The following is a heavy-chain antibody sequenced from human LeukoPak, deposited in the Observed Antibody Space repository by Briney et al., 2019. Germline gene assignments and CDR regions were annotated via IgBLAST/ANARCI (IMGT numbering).Heavy chain of an antibody. J-gene: IGHJ3*02. V-gene: IGHV4-34*01. CDR3: AKGRWGIAAAVGAFDI. CDR1: GGSFSGCY. CDR2: INHSGST. Sequence: SETLSLTCAVYGGSFSGCYWSWIRQPPGKGLEWIGEINHSGSTNYNPSLKSRVTISVDMSKNQFSLKLSSVTAADTAVYYCAKGRWGIAAAVGAFDIWGQGTMVTVSS. D-gene: IGHD6-13*01.